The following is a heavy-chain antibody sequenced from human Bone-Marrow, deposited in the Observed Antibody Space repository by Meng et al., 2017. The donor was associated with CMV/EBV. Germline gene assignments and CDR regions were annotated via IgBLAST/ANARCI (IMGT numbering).Heavy chain of an antibody. V-gene: IGHV3-30*04. J-gene: IGHJ5*02. CDR1: GFIFSSYA. Sequence: GGSLRLSCVASGFIFSSYAMHWVRQAPGKGLEWVAVISYDGSNKYYADSVKGRFTISRDTSKNTLYLQMNSLRAEDTAVYYCARADRRGYCSSMSCYGNWFDPWGQGILVTVSS. D-gene: IGHD2-2*01. CDR3: ARADRRGYCSSMSCYGNWFDP. CDR2: ISYDGSNK.